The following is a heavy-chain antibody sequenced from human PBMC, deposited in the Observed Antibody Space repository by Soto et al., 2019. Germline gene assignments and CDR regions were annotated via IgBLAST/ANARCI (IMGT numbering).Heavy chain of an antibody. Sequence: EVQLVESGGGLVQPGGSLRLSCAASGFTVSSNYMSWVRQAPGKGLEWVSVIYSGGSTYYADSVKGRFTISRENSKNTLYLQMNSLRAEDTAVYYCAREGLRGGGSAFDIWGQGTMVTVSS. J-gene: IGHJ3*02. CDR1: GFTVSSNY. CDR3: AREGLRGGGSAFDI. CDR2: IYSGGST. V-gene: IGHV3-66*01. D-gene: IGHD2-15*01.